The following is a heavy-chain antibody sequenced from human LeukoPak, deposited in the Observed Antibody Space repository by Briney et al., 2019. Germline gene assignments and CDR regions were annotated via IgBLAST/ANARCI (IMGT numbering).Heavy chain of an antibody. CDR1: GFTVSSNY. V-gene: IGHV3-53*01. CDR2: IYSGGDT. D-gene: IGHD6-19*01. CDR3: ASSGVFPHNPLDY. Sequence: GGSLRLSCATSGFTVSSNYMSWVRQAPGEGLEWVSLIYSGGDTYYADSVKGRFTISRDNSKNTLYLQMNSLRAEDTAVYYCASSGVFPHNPLDYWGQGTLVTVSS. J-gene: IGHJ4*02.